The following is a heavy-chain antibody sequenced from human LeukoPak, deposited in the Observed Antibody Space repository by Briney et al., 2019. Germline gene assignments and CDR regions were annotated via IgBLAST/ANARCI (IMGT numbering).Heavy chain of an antibody. V-gene: IGHV1-46*01. D-gene: IGHD1-26*01. CDR3: ARLPVGAIYFDDY. J-gene: IGHJ4*02. CDR1: GYTFTRYY. CDR2: INPSGGST. Sequence: ASVKVSCKASGYTFTRYYMHWVRHAPGQGLEWIGIINPSGGSTSYAQKFQGRVTMTRDMSTSTVYMELSSLRSEDTAVYYCARLPVGAIYFDDYWGQGTLVTVSS.